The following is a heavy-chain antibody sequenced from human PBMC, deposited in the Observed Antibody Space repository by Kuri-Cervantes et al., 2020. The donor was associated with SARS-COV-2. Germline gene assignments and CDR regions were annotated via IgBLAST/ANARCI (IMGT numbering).Heavy chain of an antibody. J-gene: IGHJ4*02. V-gene: IGHV3-19*01. Sequence: LSLTCAASGFTFSNSDMNWVRQAPGKGLEWVSGVSWNGSRTHYADSVKGRFIISRDNSRNFLYQQMNSLRAEDTAVYYCARDLVGGDYFIPYYFDYWGQGTLVTVSS. D-gene: IGHD4-17*01. CDR1: GFTFSNSD. CDR3: ARDLVGGDYFIPYYFDY. CDR2: VSWNGSRT.